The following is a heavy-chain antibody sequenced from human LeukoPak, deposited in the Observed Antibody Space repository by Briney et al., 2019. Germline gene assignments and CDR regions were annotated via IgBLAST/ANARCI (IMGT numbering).Heavy chain of an antibody. V-gene: IGHV4-34*01. J-gene: IGHJ4*02. CDR3: ARGAYDYIWGSYRQYYYFDY. D-gene: IGHD3-16*02. Sequence: PSETLSLTSAVYGGSFSGYYWSWIRQPPGKGLEWIGEINHSGSTNYNPSLKSRVTISVDTSKNQFSLKLSSVTAADTAVYYCARGAYDYIWGSYRQYYYFDYWGQGTLVTVSS. CDR2: INHSGST. CDR1: GGSFSGYY.